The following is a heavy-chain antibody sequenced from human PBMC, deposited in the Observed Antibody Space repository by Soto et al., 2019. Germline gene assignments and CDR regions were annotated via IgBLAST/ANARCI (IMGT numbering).Heavy chain of an antibody. V-gene: IGHV3-23*01. CDR3: AKDRSSTSCYAFDY. CDR2: ISGSGGST. CDR1: GFTFRNYA. Sequence: EVQLLESGGGLVQPGGSLRLSCAASGFTFRNYAMSWARQAPGKGLEWVSAISGSGGSTHYADSVKGRFTISRDNSKNTSYLQMNSLRVEGKAVYYCAKDRSSTSCYAFDYWGQGSRVTVSS. J-gene: IGHJ4*02. D-gene: IGHD2-2*01.